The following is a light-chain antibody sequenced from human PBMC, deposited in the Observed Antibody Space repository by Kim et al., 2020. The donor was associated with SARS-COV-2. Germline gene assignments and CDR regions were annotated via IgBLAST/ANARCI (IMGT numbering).Light chain of an antibody. CDR2: YYSDSVK. CDR3: MIWPSNAVV. V-gene: IGLV5-37*01. Sequence: QPVLTQPASSSASPGESARLTCTLPSDFNVGSHNIYWYPQKPVRPPSFLLYYYSDSVKGQGSGVPSRFSGSEDASANTGIFLISVLQSEDEADSYCMIWPSNAVVFGGGTQLTVL. CDR1: SDFNVGSHN. J-gene: IGLJ2*01.